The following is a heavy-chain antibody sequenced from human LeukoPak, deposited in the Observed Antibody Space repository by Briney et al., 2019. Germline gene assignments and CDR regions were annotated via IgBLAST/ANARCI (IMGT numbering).Heavy chain of an antibody. Sequence: KPSETLSLTCAVYGGSFSGYHWTWIRQPPGKGLEWIGEINHSGSTNYNPSLKSRVTIPVDTSKKQFSLRLSSVTAADTAMYYCARGKQWLDLVYYYSYRMDVWGEGTTVTVSS. CDR3: ARGKQWLDLVYYYSYRMDV. D-gene: IGHD6-19*01. CDR2: INHSGST. V-gene: IGHV4-34*01. J-gene: IGHJ6*04. CDR1: GGSFSGYH.